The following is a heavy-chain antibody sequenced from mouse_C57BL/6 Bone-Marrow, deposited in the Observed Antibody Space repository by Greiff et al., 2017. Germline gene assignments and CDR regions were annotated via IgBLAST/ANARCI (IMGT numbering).Heavy chain of an antibody. D-gene: IGHD1-1*01. CDR1: GFNIKNTY. V-gene: IGHV14-3*01. CDR2: IDPANGNT. J-gene: IGHJ4*01. Sequence: VQLKESVAELVRPGASVKLSCTASGFNIKNTYMHWVKQRPEQGLEWIGRIDPANGNTKYAPKFKGKATITADTSSNTAYLQLSSLTSEDTAIYYCARSGGSRLYYYAMDYWGQGTSVTVSS. CDR3: ARSGGSRLYYYAMDY.